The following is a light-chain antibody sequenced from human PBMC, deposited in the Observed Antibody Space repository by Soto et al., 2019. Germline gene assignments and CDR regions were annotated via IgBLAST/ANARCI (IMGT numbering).Light chain of an antibody. CDR1: SSDVGGYNY. Sequence: QSALTQPASVSGSPGQSITISCTGTSSDVGGYNYVSWYQQHPGKAPKLMIYDVSNRPSGVSNRFSGSKSGNTASLTSSGLQAEDEADYYCSSYTSNSTLVFGGGTKLTVL. J-gene: IGLJ2*01. V-gene: IGLV2-14*01. CDR3: SSYTSNSTLV. CDR2: DVS.